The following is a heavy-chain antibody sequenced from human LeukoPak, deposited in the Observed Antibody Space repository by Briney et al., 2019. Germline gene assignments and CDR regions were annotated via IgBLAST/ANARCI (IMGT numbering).Heavy chain of an antibody. Sequence: PGRSLRLSCAASGFTFSSYAMHWVRQAPGKGLEWVAVVSYDGSNKYYADSVKGRFTISRDNSKNTLYLQMNSLRAEDTAVYYCARAGGWELARGVDYWGQGTLVTVSS. CDR1: GFTFSSYA. V-gene: IGHV3-30-3*01. CDR3: ARAGGWELARGVDY. D-gene: IGHD1-26*01. CDR2: VSYDGSNK. J-gene: IGHJ4*02.